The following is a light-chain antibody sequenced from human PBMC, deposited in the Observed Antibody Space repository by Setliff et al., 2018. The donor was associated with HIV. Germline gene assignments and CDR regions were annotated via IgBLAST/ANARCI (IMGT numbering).Light chain of an antibody. J-gene: IGLJ1*01. CDR3: SSHGGSNDFYV. V-gene: IGLV2-8*01. Sequence: QSALTPPPSASGSPGQSVTISCTGTSSDVGDCNCVSWYQQHPGKAPKPVIYEVDKRPSGVPDRFSGSKSGNTASLTVSGLQAEDEADYYCSSHGGSNDFYVFGTGTKVTV. CDR1: SSDVGDCNC. CDR2: EVD.